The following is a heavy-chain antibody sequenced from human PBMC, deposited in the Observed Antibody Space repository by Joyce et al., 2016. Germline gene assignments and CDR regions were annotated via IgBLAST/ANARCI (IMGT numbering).Heavy chain of an antibody. V-gene: IGHV3-21*02. CDR1: GFMFSTWS. CDR3: ARGGLVYDYSMDV. Sequence: EVQLVESGGGLVKPGGSLKISCAASGFMFSTWSMSWFRKAPGKGLEWVSAIRCDRRFIFHAYSVRGRFTVARDNAENSLYLQMKSLRVEDTAVYFCARGGLVYDYSMDVWGQGTTVIVSS. D-gene: IGHD2-21*01. J-gene: IGHJ6*02. CDR2: IRCDRRFI.